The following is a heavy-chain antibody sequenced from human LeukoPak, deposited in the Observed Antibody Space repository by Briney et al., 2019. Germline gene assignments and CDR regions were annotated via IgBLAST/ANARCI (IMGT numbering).Heavy chain of an antibody. CDR3: ARDAEVGTLFGVLSRYNWFDP. J-gene: IGHJ5*02. D-gene: IGHD3-3*01. CDR1: GFTFSYYW. V-gene: IGHV3-7*01. Sequence: GGSLRLSCAASGFTFSYYWMSWVCQAPGKGLEWVANIKQDGSEKYYVDSVKGRFTISRDNAKKSLYLQMSSLRAEDTAVYYCARDAEVGTLFGVLSRYNWFDPWGQGALVTVSS. CDR2: IKQDGSEK.